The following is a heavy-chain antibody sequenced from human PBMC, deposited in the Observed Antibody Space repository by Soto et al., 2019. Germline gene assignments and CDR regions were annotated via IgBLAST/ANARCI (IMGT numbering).Heavy chain of an antibody. CDR2: IYYSGST. Sequence: SETLSLTCTVWSASISSYYWSWIRQPPGKGLEWIGYIYYSGSTNYNPSLKSRVTISVDTSKNQFSLKLSSVTAADTAVYYCARSGWNDVRWFDPWGQGTLVTVS. J-gene: IGHJ5*02. V-gene: IGHV4-59*01. CDR1: SASISSYY. D-gene: IGHD1-1*01. CDR3: ARSGWNDVRWFDP.